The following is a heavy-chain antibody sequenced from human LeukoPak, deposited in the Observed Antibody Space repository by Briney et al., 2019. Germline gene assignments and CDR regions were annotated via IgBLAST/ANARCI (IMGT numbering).Heavy chain of an antibody. V-gene: IGHV4-31*11. CDR2: IYYSGST. Sequence: SETLSLTCAVYGGSFSGYYWSWIRQHPGKGLEWIGYIYYSGSTYYNPSLKSRVTISVDTSKNQFSLKLSSVTAADTAVYYCARGVFYYDSSGYYYFDYWGQGTLVTVSS. CDR1: GGSFSGYY. J-gene: IGHJ4*02. D-gene: IGHD3-22*01. CDR3: ARGVFYYDSSGYYYFDY.